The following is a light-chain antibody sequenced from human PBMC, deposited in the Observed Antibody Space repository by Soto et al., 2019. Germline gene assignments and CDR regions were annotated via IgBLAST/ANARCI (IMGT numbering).Light chain of an antibody. CDR2: EVT. Sequence: QSALTQPASVSGSPGQSITISCTGTSGDIGSYTYVSWYQQYPDKAPKLLISEVTNRPSGVSNRFSGSKSGNTASLTISGLQAEDEAHYYCSSYTTNSPPVVFGGGTQLTVL. CDR1: SGDIGSYTY. V-gene: IGLV2-14*01. J-gene: IGLJ2*01. CDR3: SSYTTNSPPVV.